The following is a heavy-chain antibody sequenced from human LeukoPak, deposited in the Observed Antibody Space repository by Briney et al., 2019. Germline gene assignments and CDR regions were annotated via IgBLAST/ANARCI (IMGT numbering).Heavy chain of an antibody. Sequence: PRGSLRLSCAVSGFTFSNYAMSWVRQAPGKGLEWVSGVSGSGRTTVYADSVKGRFTISRDNSKSMIFLEMNSLGAEDTAVYYCAKDLLHGSGSYSWGVFDYWGQGALVTVSS. J-gene: IGHJ4*02. CDR1: GFTFSNYA. CDR3: AKDLLHGSGSYSWGVFDY. CDR2: VSGSGRTT. V-gene: IGHV3-23*01. D-gene: IGHD3-10*01.